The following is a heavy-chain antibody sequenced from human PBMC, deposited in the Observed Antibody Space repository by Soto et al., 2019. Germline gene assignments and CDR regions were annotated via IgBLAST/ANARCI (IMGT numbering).Heavy chain of an antibody. CDR3: ARELELRVPYYYYGMDV. Sequence: SETLSLTCTISGGSISSSSYYWGWIRQPPGKGLEWIGSIYYSGSTYYNPSLKSRVTISVDTSKNQFSLKLSSVTAADTAVYYCARELELRVPYYYYGMDVWGQGTTVTVSS. CDR1: GGSISSSSYY. CDR2: IYYSGST. J-gene: IGHJ6*02. V-gene: IGHV4-39*01. D-gene: IGHD1-7*01.